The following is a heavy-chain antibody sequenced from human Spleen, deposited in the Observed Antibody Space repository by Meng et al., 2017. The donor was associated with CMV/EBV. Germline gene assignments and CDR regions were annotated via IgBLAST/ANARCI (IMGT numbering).Heavy chain of an antibody. CDR1: GFTFSRYS. D-gene: IGHD2-2*01. CDR3: AVRDPAAALFDY. V-gene: IGHV3-30*03. J-gene: IGHJ4*02. CDR2: ISYDGSNK. Sequence: GESLKISCVASGFTFSRYSMNWVRQAPGKGLEWVAVISYDGSNKYYADSVKGRFTISRDNSKNTLYLQMNSLRAEDTAVYYCAVRDPAAALFDYWGQGTLVTVSS.